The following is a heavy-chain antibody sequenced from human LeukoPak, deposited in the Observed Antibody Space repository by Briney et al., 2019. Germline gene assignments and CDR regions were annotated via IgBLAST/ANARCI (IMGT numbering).Heavy chain of an antibody. D-gene: IGHD3-22*01. CDR1: GYSFSSYW. J-gene: IGHJ4*02. CDR2: IYPADSDT. Sequence: GESLKISCKASGYSFSSYWIGWVRQMPGKGLEWMGIIYPADSDTRYSPSFQGQVTISADKSISTAYLQWSSLKASDTAMYYCARFDYYDSSGQINYFDYWGQGTLVTVSS. CDR3: ARFDYYDSSGQINYFDY. V-gene: IGHV5-51*01.